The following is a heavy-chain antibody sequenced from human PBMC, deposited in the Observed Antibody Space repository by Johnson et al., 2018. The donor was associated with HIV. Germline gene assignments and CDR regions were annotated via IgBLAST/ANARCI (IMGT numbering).Heavy chain of an antibody. CDR1: GFTFSSHD. V-gene: IGHV3-30*03. J-gene: IGHJ3*02. Sequence: VQLVESGGGVVQPGRSLRVSCGASGFTFSSHDMHWVRQAPGKGLEWVAVISSDGRNQYCADSVKGRFTISRDNAKNSLYLQMNSLRAEDTAVYYCAREGFVVLPAAMRLFAFDIWGQGTMVTVSS. CDR3: AREGFVVLPAAMRLFAFDI. CDR2: ISSDGRNQ. D-gene: IGHD2-2*01.